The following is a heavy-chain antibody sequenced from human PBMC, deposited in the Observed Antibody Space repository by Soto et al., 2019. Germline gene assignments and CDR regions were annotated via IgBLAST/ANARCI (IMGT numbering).Heavy chain of an antibody. D-gene: IGHD3-16*01. J-gene: IGHJ3*02. CDR2: INPNSGGT. CDR1: GYTFTGYY. CDR3: ARDMSKGDAFDI. V-gene: IGHV1-2*04. Sequence: GASVKVSCKASGYTFTGYYMHWVRQAPGQGLEWMGWINPNSGGTNYAQKFQGWVTMTRDTSISTAYMELSRLRSDDTVGYYCARDMSKGDAFDIWGQGTMVTVSS.